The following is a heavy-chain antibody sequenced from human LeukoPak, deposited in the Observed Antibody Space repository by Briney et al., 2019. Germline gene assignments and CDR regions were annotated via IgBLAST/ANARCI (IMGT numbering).Heavy chain of an antibody. V-gene: IGHV3-48*02. CDR2: IATSSTTI. Sequence: GGSLRLSCVASGFTFSSYSMNWVRQTPGKGLEWVSFIATSSTTIYYADSVKGRFTISRDNARNSLYLEMNSLGDEDTAVYYCARQGPAGHFDYWGQGTLVTVSS. CDR3: ARQGPAGHFDY. CDR1: GFTFSSYS. D-gene: IGHD6-13*01. J-gene: IGHJ4*02.